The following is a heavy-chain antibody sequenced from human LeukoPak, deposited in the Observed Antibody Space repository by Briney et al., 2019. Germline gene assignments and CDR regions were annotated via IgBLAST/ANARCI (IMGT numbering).Heavy chain of an antibody. J-gene: IGHJ5*02. V-gene: IGHV3-21*01. Sequence: GGSLRLSCAASGFTFSSYSMDWVRQAPGKGLEWVSSISSTSSYIYYADSVKGRFTISRDNAKNSLYLQMNSLRADDTAVYYCARGAGGSGSSWFDPWGQGTLVTVSS. D-gene: IGHD3-10*01. CDR2: ISSTSSYI. CDR1: GFTFSSYS. CDR3: ARGAGGSGSSWFDP.